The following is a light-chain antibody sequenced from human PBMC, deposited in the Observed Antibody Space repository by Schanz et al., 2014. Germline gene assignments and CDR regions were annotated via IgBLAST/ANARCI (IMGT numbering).Light chain of an antibody. CDR3: FLSYNDAHNWV. J-gene: IGLJ2*01. Sequence: QAVVTQEPSLTVSPGGTVTLTCGSSTGAVTSGHYPYWFQQKPGQAPRTLIYDTSNKHSWTPARFSGSLLGGKAALTLSGAQPEDEAEYYCFLSYNDAHNWVFGGGTKLTVL. CDR1: TGAVTSGHY. CDR2: DTS. V-gene: IGLV7-46*01.